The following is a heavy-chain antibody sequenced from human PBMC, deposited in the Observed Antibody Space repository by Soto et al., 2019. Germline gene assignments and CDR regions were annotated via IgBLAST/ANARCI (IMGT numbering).Heavy chain of an antibody. CDR2: IYWNDDT. V-gene: IGHV2-5*01. Sequence: SGPTLVNPTQTLTLTCTFSGFSLITAGAGVGWIRQPPGKALEWLALIYWNDDTRYSPSLKSRLTITKDTPKNQVVLRMTDMDPVDTATYYCAHRGYGNYPRDNWFDPWGQGILVTVSS. CDR3: AHRGYGNYPRDNWFDP. J-gene: IGHJ5*01. D-gene: IGHD4-17*01. CDR1: GFSLITAGAG.